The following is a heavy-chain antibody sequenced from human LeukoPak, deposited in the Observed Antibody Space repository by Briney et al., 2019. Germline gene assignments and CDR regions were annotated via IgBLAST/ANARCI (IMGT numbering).Heavy chain of an antibody. J-gene: IGHJ4*02. D-gene: IGHD2-21*02. CDR2: ISYDGNNK. V-gene: IGHV3-30*18. CDR3: AKDLERHIVVVTASAVDY. CDR1: GFTFSSYG. Sequence: QPGRSLRLSCAASGFTFSSYGMHWVRQAPGKGLEWVAVISYDGNNKYYADSVKGRFTISRDTSKNTLYLQMNSLRAEDTAVYYCAKDLERHIVVVTASAVDYWGQGTLVTVSS.